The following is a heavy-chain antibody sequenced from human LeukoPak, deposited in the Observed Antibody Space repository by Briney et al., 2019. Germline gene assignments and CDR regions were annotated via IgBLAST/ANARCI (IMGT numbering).Heavy chain of an antibody. CDR3: ARHPTYYDILTGYPNYYYYYYMDV. J-gene: IGHJ6*03. V-gene: IGHV4-39*01. Sequence: SETLSLTCTVSGGSISSSSYYWGWIRQPPGKGLEWIGSIYYSGSTYYNPSLKSRVTISVDTSKNQFSLKLSSVTAADTAVYYCARHPTYYDILTGYPNYYYYYYMDVWGKGTTVTISS. CDR1: GGSISSSSYY. D-gene: IGHD3-9*01. CDR2: IYYSGST.